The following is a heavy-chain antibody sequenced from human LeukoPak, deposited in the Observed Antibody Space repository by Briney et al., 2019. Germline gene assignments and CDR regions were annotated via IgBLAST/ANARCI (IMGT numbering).Heavy chain of an antibody. CDR2: IKEDGSED. J-gene: IGHJ4*02. D-gene: IGHD5-18*01. CDR1: GFTFSRAW. Sequence: GGSLRLSCVASGFTFSRAWMSWLRQAPGKGLEWVANIKEDGSEDYYADSVKGRFAISKDNAMNSLYLQMNSLRAEDTAMYYCARDADGYEDWGQGTLVTVSS. V-gene: IGHV3-7*01. CDR3: ARDADGYED.